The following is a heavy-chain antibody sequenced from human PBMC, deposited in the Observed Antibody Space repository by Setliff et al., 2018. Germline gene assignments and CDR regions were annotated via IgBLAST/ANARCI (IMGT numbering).Heavy chain of an antibody. J-gene: IGHJ3*01. CDR3: AKQGYSDSLYAFDV. Sequence: GASVKVSCKTSGYTFTAYYIYWVRQAPGHGLELMGRIHPNTGSTNYLQDFQGGVTITRDTSIYTVYMELTGLTSGDTAVYYCAKQGYSDSLYAFDVWGQGTVVTVSS. D-gene: IGHD3-16*02. CDR2: IHPNTGST. CDR1: GYTFTAYY. V-gene: IGHV1-2*06.